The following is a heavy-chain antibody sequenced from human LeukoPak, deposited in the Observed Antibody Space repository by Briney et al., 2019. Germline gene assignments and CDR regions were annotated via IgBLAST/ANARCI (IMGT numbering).Heavy chain of an antibody. J-gene: IGHJ4*02. Sequence: GGSLRLSCAASGFTFSSYAIHCVRQAPGKGLEWVAVISYDGSNKYYADSVKGRFTISRDNSKNTLYLQMNSLRAEDTAVYYCARDAYCCGGSCYSGLDYWGQGTLVTVSS. D-gene: IGHD2-15*01. V-gene: IGHV3-30*04. CDR3: ARDAYCCGGSCYSGLDY. CDR1: GFTFSSYA. CDR2: ISYDGSNK.